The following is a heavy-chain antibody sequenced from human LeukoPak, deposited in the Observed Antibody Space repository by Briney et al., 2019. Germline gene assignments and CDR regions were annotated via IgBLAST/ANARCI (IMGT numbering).Heavy chain of an antibody. V-gene: IGHV3-11*06. CDR3: ARGGKYASSTHDF. J-gene: IGHJ4*02. CDR1: GFTFSDYY. D-gene: IGHD3-16*01. CDR2: ISSSGTYT. Sequence: GGSLRLSCAASGFTFSDYYMSWIRRAPGKGLEWVSYISSSGTYTKYADSVKGRFTISRDNAKNSLYLQMSSLRAEDTAVYYCARGGKYASSTHDFWGQGTLVTVSS.